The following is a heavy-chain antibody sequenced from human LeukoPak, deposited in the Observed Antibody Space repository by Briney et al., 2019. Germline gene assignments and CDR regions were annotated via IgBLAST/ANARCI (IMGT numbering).Heavy chain of an antibody. Sequence: SETLSLTCTVSGGSISSYYWSWIRQPPGKGLEWIGYIYYSGSTNYIPSLKSRVTISVDTSKNQFSLKLSSVTAADTAVYYCARGGHLGSDSDSFSDWGQGTLVTVSS. CDR2: IYYSGST. D-gene: IGHD2-21*02. V-gene: IGHV4-59*01. J-gene: IGHJ4*02. CDR1: GGSISSYY. CDR3: ARGGHLGSDSDSFSD.